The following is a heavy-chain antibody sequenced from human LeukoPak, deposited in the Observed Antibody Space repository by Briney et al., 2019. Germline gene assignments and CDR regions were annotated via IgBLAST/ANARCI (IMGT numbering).Heavy chain of an antibody. CDR1: GFTFSSCA. J-gene: IGHJ4*02. CDR2: ISGSGGST. V-gene: IGHV3-23*01. CDR3: AKDSGGSYCFDY. D-gene: IGHD1-26*01. Sequence: GGSLRLSCAASGFTFSSCAMSWVRQAPGKGLEWVSAISGSGGSTYYADSVKGRFTISRDNSKNTLYLQMNSLRAEDTAVYYCAKDSGGSYCFDYWGQGTLVTVSS.